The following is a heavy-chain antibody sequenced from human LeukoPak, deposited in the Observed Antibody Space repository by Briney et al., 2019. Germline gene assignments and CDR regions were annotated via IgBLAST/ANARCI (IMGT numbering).Heavy chain of an antibody. V-gene: IGHV4-39*01. D-gene: IGHD3-10*01. CDR2: LYYSGNT. J-gene: IGHJ6*03. CDR3: ARGGEGYGSYPYYYYMDV. Sequence: PSETLSLTCTVSGVSISSSSYYWGWIRQPPGKGLEWLGSLYYSGNTYYNPSLKSRITMSVDKHKNQFSLKLSSVTAAETAIYFCARGGEGYGSYPYYYYMDVWGKGTTVTVSS. CDR1: GVSISSSSYY.